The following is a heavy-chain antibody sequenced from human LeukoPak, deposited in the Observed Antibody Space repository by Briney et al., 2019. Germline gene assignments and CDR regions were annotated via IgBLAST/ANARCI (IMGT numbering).Heavy chain of an antibody. CDR3: ARGPYSYDSSGAFDI. J-gene: IGHJ3*02. CDR2: ISSSGST. CDR1: GDSSSSGDYY. V-gene: IGHV4-61*02. D-gene: IGHD3-22*01. Sequence: SETLSLTCTVSGDSSSSGDYYWSCIRQPAGKGLEWIGRISSSGSTNYNPSLESRVTISVDTSKNQFSLKLSSVTAADTAVYFCARGPYSYDSSGAFDIWGQGTMVTVSS.